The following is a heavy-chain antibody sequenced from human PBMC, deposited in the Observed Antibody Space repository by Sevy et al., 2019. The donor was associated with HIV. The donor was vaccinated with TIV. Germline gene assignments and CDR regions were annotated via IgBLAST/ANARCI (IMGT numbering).Heavy chain of an antibody. D-gene: IGHD3-10*01. CDR3: ARDVYYGSGNYYYYGMDV. V-gene: IGHV1-18*01. CDR2: ISAYNGNT. J-gene: IGHJ6*02. CDR1: GYTFTSYG. Sequence: ASVKVSCKASGYTFTSYGISWVRQAPGQGLEWMGWISAYNGNTNYAQKLQGRVTMTTDTSTSTAYMELRSLRSADTAVYYCARDVYYGSGNYYYYGMDVWGQGTTVTVSS.